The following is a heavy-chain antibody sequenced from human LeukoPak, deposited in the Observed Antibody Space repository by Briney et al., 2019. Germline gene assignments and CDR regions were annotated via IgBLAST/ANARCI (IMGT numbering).Heavy chain of an antibody. V-gene: IGHV4-39*07. J-gene: IGHJ4*02. CDR1: RGSISSGSHY. CDR3: ARAIWTYCGGDCYFYDY. CDR2: IYYSGST. Sequence: SETLSLTCIVSRGSISSGSHYWGWIRQPPGKGLEWIGNIYYSGSTYYNPSLKSRVTISLDTSKNQFSLKLTSVTAADTAVYYCARAIWTYCGGDCYFYDYWGQGTLVTVSS. D-gene: IGHD2-21*02.